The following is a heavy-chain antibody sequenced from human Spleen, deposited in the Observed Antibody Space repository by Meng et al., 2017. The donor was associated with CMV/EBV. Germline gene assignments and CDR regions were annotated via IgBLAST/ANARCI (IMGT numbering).Heavy chain of an antibody. CDR3: ARDNGGSYYDFYYDGMDV. Sequence: ASVKVSCKASGYTFGTDGISWVRQAPGQGLEWMGWINNYNGETNYAQNLQGRVSMTTGTSTDTAYMELRSLRSDDTAVYYCARDNGGSYYDFYYDGMDVWGQGTTVTVSS. CDR2: INNYNGET. V-gene: IGHV1-18*04. D-gene: IGHD3-10*01. J-gene: IGHJ6*02. CDR1: GYTFGTDG.